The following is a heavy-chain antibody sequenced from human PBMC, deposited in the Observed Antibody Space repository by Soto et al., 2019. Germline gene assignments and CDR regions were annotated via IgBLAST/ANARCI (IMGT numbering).Heavy chain of an antibody. CDR3: ARMYGGYADY. V-gene: IGHV4-39*01. CDR2: MHYSGRS. J-gene: IGHJ4*02. D-gene: IGHD1-26*01. Sequence: QLQESGPGLVEPSGTLSLTCSVSGGSIRGSTYNWGWIRQPPGKGLEWIGSMHYSGRSSYNPSLQSRVAISVDTSKNQFSLKVFSVTAADTAVLYCARMYGGYADYWGQGVLVTVSS. CDR1: GGSIRGSTYN.